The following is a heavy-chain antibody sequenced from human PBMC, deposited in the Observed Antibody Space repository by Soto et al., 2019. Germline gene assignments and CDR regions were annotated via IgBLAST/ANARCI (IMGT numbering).Heavy chain of an antibody. CDR1: GGSVSSGSYY. CDR3: ARGIAPQGAWFDT. D-gene: IGHD2-21*01. Sequence: SETLSLTCTVSGGSVSSGSYYWSWIRQPPGKGLEWIGYIYYSGSTNYNPSLKSRVTISVDTSKNQFSLKLSSVTAADTAVYYCARGIAPQGAWFDTWGQGTLVTVSS. V-gene: IGHV4-61*01. CDR2: IYYSGST. J-gene: IGHJ5*02.